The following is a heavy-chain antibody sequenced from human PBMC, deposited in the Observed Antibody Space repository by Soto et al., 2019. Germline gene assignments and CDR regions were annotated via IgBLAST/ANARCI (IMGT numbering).Heavy chain of an antibody. D-gene: IGHD5-12*01. CDR3: VREGRGSFDF. CDR2: ISSNSA. CDR1: GFTFRRST. V-gene: IGHV3-23*01. Sequence: GGSLRLSCAASGFTFRRSTMNWVRQAPGKGLEWVSTISSNSAYYADSVQGRFTISRDNSKNTLSLQMSSLTADDTAISSCVREGRGSFDFWGRGTMVTVSS. J-gene: IGHJ3*01.